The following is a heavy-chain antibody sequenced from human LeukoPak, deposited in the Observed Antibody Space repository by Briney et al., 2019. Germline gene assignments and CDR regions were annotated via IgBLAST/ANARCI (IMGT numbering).Heavy chain of an antibody. CDR3: ARSELLWFGGVNSGFDY. CDR2: VYYSGST. J-gene: IGHJ4*02. CDR1: GGSISSYY. Sequence: SETLSLTCTVSGGSISSYYWSWIRQPPGKGLEWIGYVYYSGSTNYNPSLKSRVTISVDTSKNQFSLKLSSVTAADTAVYYCARSELLWFGGVNSGFDYWGQGTLVTVSS. V-gene: IGHV4-59*01. D-gene: IGHD3-10*01.